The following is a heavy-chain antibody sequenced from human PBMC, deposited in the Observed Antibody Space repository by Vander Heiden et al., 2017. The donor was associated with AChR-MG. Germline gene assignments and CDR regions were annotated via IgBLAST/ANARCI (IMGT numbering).Heavy chain of an antibody. V-gene: IGHV4-39*01. Sequence: QLQLQESGPGLVKPSETLSLTCTVSGGSISSRSCYWGWIRQPPGKGLEWIGSIYYSGSTYYTPSLKSRVTISVDTSKNQFSLKLSSVTAADTAVYYCASAVNWFDPWGQGTLVTVSS. CDR2: IYYSGST. CDR1: GGSISSRSCY. J-gene: IGHJ5*02. CDR3: ASAVNWFDP.